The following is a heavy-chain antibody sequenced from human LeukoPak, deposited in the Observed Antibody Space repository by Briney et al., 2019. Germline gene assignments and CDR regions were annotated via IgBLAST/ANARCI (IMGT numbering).Heavy chain of an antibody. Sequence: ASVKVSCKASGYTFTSYYMHWVRQAPGQGLEWMGIINPSGGSTSYAQKFQGRVTMTRDTSISTAYMELSRLRSDDTAVYYCARLTQRWLQFRDYWGQGTLVTVSS. J-gene: IGHJ4*02. CDR2: INPSGGST. CDR3: ARLTQRWLQFRDY. CDR1: GYTFTSYY. V-gene: IGHV1-46*01. D-gene: IGHD5-24*01.